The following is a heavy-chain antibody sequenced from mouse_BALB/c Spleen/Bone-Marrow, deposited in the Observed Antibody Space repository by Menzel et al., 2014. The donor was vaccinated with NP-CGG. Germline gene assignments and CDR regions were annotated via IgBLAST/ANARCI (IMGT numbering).Heavy chain of an antibody. Sequence: VQLVDSGAELVTPGASVNLSCKALGYTFTDYEMHWLKHTPVHGLEWIGAIHPGRGGTAYNQKFKGKATLTADKSSSTAYMDLSSLTYEDSAVYYCTGISFAYWGQGTLGTSSA. J-gene: IGHJ3*01. CDR3: TGISFAY. CDR1: GYTFTDYE. CDR2: IHPGRGGT. V-gene: IGHV1-15*01.